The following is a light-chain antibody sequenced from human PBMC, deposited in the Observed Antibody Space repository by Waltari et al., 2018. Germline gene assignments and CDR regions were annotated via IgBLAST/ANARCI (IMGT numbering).Light chain of an antibody. J-gene: IGKJ2*01. CDR2: AAS. Sequence: DIQMTQSPSSLSASVGDRVTITCRESQNVNSYLNWYQQKPGKAPKLLVYAASTLQSGVPSRFSGSGSGTLFTLTISSLQPEDFATYYCQQSYSMPPRYTFGQGTKLEIK. CDR3: QQSYSMPPRYT. CDR1: QNVNSY. V-gene: IGKV1-39*01.